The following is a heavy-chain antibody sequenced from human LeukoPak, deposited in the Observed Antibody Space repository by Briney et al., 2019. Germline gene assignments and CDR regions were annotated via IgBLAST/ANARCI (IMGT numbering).Heavy chain of an antibody. CDR1: GFTFSSYA. CDR3: ARRATMTYYAMDV. CDR2: ISTSGTTL. D-gene: IGHD5-12*01. Sequence: GGSLRLSCAASGFTFSSYAMNWVRQAPGKGLEWVSYISTSGTTLYYADSVKGRFTISRDNAKNSLYLQMNSLRAEDAAVYYCARRATMTYYAMDVWGQGTTVTVSS. J-gene: IGHJ6*02. V-gene: IGHV3-48*03.